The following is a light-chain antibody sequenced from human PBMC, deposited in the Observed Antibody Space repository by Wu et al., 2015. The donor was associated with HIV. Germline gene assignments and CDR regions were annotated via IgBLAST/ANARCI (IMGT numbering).Light chain of an antibody. V-gene: IGKV3-11*01. CDR1: QSVYNY. CDR2: DAS. CDR3: HHRSNWPLT. J-gene: IGKJ4*01. Sequence: EIVLTQSPATLSLSPGERATLSCRASQSVYNYLAWYQQRPGQAPRLLIFDASNRATGIPARFSGSGTGTDFTLTISSLEPEDFAVYYCHHRSNWPLTFGGGTKVEIK.